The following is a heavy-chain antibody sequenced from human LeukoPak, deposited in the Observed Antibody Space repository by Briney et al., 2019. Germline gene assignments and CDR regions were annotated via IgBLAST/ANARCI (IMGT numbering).Heavy chain of an antibody. D-gene: IGHD3/OR15-3a*01. V-gene: IGHV3-23*01. CDR2: VSASGGHT. J-gene: IGHJ5*01. Sequence: GGSLRLSCAVSGVTFRNFAMNWVRQSPGKGLEWVSTVSASGGHTYYADSVKGRFSISRDNSKNTLYLRLNSLKADDTAVYYCAKMSDSWTGHYDNWFDSWGKGTLVTVSS. CDR3: AKMSDSWTGHYDNWFDS. CDR1: GVTFRNFA.